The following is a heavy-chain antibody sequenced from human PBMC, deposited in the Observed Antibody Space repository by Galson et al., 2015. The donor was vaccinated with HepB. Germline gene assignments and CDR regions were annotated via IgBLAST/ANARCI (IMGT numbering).Heavy chain of an antibody. J-gene: IGHJ6*02. Sequence: QSGAEVKKPGASVKVSCKASGYTFTTHGICWVRQAPGRGLEWMGWISTDSGNTNYAQKFQGRVTMTTETFVTTDTSTGTAYMELRGLRSDDTAVYYCARFPPDGYYYYGLDVWGLGTTVTVSS. CDR1: GYTFTTHG. CDR2: ISTDSGNT. CDR3: ARFPPDGYYYYGLDV. V-gene: IGHV1-18*01. D-gene: IGHD2-8*01.